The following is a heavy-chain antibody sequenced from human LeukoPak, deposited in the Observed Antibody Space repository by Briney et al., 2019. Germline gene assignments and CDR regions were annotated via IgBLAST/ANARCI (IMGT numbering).Heavy chain of an antibody. D-gene: IGHD6-13*01. J-gene: IGHJ6*03. Sequence: SVKVSCKASGGTFSSYAISWVRQAPGQGLEWMGGIIPIFGTANYAQKFQGRVTITTDESTSTAYMELSSLRSEDTAVYYCARQLGPYYYYYYMDVWGKGTTVTVSS. CDR2: IIPIFGTA. CDR3: ARQLGPYYYYYYMDV. CDR1: GGTFSSYA. V-gene: IGHV1-69*05.